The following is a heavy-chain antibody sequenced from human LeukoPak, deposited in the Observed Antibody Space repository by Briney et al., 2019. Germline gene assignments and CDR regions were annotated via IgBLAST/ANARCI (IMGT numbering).Heavy chain of an antibody. Sequence: GGSLRLSCSASGFTFSIYWMHWVPHPPGKGRVWVSRINSDGSSTSYADSVKGRFTISRDNAKNTLYLQMNSLRVEDTALYYCARDAPGNTALDYWGQGSLVTVSS. J-gene: IGHJ4*02. CDR1: GFTFSIYW. D-gene: IGHD5-18*01. CDR2: INSDGSST. CDR3: ARDAPGNTALDY. V-gene: IGHV3-74*01.